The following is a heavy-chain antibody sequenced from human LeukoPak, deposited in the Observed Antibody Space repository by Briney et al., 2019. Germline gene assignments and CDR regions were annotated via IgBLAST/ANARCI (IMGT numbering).Heavy chain of an antibody. D-gene: IGHD1-26*01. CDR2: ISSSSSYI. CDR1: GLTFSSYS. V-gene: IGHV3-21*01. CDR3: ARDSGSYQYYFDY. Sequence: GRSLRLSCAASGLTFSSYSMNWVRQAPGKGLEWVSSISSSSSYIYYADSVKGRFTISRDNAKNSLYLQMNSLRAEDTAVYYCARDSGSYQYYFDYWGQGTLVTVSS. J-gene: IGHJ4*02.